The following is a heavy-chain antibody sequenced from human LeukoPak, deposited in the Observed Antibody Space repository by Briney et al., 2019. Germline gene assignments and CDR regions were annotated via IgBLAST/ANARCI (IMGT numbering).Heavy chain of an antibody. D-gene: IGHD2-2*01. J-gene: IGHJ6*02. Sequence: SVKVSCKASGGTFSSYATSWVRQAPGQGLEWMGGIIPIFGTANYAQKFQGRVTITADESTSTAYMELSSLRSEDTAVYYCARLSAMGVYYYYYGMDVWGQGTTVTVSS. V-gene: IGHV1-69*13. CDR3: ARLSAMGVYYYYYGMDV. CDR2: IIPIFGTA. CDR1: GGTFSSYA.